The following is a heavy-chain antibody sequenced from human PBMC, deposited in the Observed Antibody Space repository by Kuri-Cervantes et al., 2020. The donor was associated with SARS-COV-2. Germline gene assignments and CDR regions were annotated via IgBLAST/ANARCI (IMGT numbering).Heavy chain of an antibody. CDR2: ISAYNGNT. J-gene: IGHJ4*02. CDR3: ARDVLSGYYYDSSGLFDY. D-gene: IGHD3-22*01. V-gene: IGHV1-18*01. Sequence: ASVKVSCKASGYTFTSYGISWVRQAPGQGLEWMGWISAYNGNTNYAQKLQGRVTMTTDTSTSTAYMELRSLRSDDTAVYYCARDVLSGYYYDSSGLFDYWGQGTLVTVSS. CDR1: GYTFTSYG.